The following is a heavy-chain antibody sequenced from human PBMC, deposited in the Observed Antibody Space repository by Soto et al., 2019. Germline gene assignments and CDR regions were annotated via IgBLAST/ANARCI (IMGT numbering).Heavy chain of an antibody. J-gene: IGHJ4*02. V-gene: IGHV3-7*03. CDR3: ARHRDYSLDY. CDR1: GFSFNTYW. Sequence: GGSLRLSCAASGFSFNTYWMTWVRQAPGRGLEWVANIKQDGSEEYSADSVKGRFTVSRDNAKNSVYLQMNSLSAEDTAVYYCARHRDYSLDYWGQGTLVTVSS. D-gene: IGHD4-4*01. CDR2: IKQDGSEE.